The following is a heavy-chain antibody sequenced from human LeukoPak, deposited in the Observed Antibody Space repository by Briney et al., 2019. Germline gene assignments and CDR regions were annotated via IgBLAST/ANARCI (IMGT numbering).Heavy chain of an antibody. D-gene: IGHD2-2*01. CDR2: IYTSGST. V-gene: IGHV4-61*02. CDR3: ARCSPAFCSSTGCYSNAMDV. CDR1: GGSISSGTYY. J-gene: IGHJ6*02. Sequence: SQTLSLTCTVSGGSISSGTYYWSWIRQPAGRGLEWIGRIYTSGSTNYNPSLKSRVTISVDTSKNQFSLKLSSVTAADSGVYYCARCSPAFCSSTGCYSNAMDVWGQGTTVTVSS.